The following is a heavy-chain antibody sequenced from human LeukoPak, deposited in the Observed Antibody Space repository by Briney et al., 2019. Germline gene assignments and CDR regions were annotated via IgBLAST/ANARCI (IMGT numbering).Heavy chain of an antibody. Sequence: PGGSLRLSCAASGFTVSSNYMSWVRQAPGKGLEWVSVIYSGGSTYYADSVNGRFTISRDNSKNTLYLQMNSLRAEDTAVYYCARDSGYSSSWAFDYWGQGTLVTVSS. D-gene: IGHD6-13*01. J-gene: IGHJ4*02. CDR1: GFTVSSNY. CDR2: IYSGGST. CDR3: ARDSGYSSSWAFDY. V-gene: IGHV3-66*01.